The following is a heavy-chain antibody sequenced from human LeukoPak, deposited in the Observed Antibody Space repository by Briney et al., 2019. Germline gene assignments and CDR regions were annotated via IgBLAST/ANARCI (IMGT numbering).Heavy chain of an antibody. CDR2: ISAYNGNT. CDR3: ARALVGATRLAFYYFDY. J-gene: IGHJ4*02. V-gene: IGHV1-18*01. CDR1: SYIFTSYA. D-gene: IGHD1-26*01. Sequence: GASVKVSCKASSYIFTSYAISWVRQAPGQGLEWMGWISAYNGNTNYAQKLQGRVTMTTDTSTSTAYMELRSLRSDDTAVYYCARALVGATRLAFYYFDYWGQGTLVTVSS.